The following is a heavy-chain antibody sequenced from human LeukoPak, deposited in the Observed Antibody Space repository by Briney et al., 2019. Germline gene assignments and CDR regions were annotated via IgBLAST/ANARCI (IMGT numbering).Heavy chain of an antibody. V-gene: IGHV4-59*01. CDR3: ARLNWTYVDFWFDP. J-gene: IGHJ5*02. Sequence: SETLSLTCTVSGGSLSSYYWSWIRQRPGKGLEWIGYVYYSGSTNYNPSLKSRVTMSVDTSKNQFSLKLSSVTAADTAVYYCARLNWTYVDFWFDPWGQGTLVTVSS. D-gene: IGHD1-20*01. CDR1: GGSLSSYY. CDR2: VYYSGST.